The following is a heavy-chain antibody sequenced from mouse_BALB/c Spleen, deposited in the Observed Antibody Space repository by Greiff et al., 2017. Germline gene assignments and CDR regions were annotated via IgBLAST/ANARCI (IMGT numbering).Heavy chain of an antibody. D-gene: IGHD1-1*01. V-gene: IGHV5-6-5*01. CDR3: ARGNYYGSSYLFAY. J-gene: IGHJ3*01. CDR1: GFTFSSYA. Sequence: DVKLVESGGGLVKPGGSLKLSCAASGFTFSSYAMSWVRQTPEKRLEWVASISSGGSTYYPDSVKGRFTISSDNARNILYLQMSSLRSEDTAMYYCARGNYYGSSYLFAYWGQGTLVTVSA. CDR2: ISSGGST.